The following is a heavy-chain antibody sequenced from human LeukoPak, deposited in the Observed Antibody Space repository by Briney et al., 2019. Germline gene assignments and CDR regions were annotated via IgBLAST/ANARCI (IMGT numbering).Heavy chain of an antibody. V-gene: IGHV3-30*04. CDR3: ARDPMADFDY. J-gene: IGHJ4*02. CDR1: GFTFTTYA. Sequence: GGSLRLSCAASGFTFTTYAMHWVRQAPGKGLEWVAVISSDGGNQIYADSVKGRFTISRDNSKNTLFLQMNSLRAEDTAVYYCARDPMADFDYWGQGTLVTVSS. CDR2: ISSDGGNQ. D-gene: IGHD2-8*01.